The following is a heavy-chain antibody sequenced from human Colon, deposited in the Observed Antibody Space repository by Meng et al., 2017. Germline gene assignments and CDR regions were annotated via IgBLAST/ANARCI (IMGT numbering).Heavy chain of an antibody. D-gene: IGHD4-17*01. CDR1: GGSFSGFY. J-gene: IGHJ5*02. V-gene: IGHV4-34*02. CDR3: ATGLRHGDWFDP. Sequence: QVHIQQGGAGLLKPSETLSLTCAVSGGSFSGFYWSWIRQPPGKGPEWIGEIDHFGISNYNSSLKGRLTMSVDTSKKQISLTLTSVTAADTAVYYCATGLRHGDWFDPWGPGTLVTVSS. CDR2: IDHFGIS.